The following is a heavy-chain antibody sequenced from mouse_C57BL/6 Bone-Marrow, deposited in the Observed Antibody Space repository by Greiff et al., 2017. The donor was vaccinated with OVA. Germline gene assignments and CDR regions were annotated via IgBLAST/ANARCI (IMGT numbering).Heavy chain of an antibody. CDR1: GYTFTSYW. Sequence: QVQLQQSGAELAKPGASVKLSCKASGYTFTSYWMHWVKQRPGQGLEWIGYINPSSGSTKYNQKFKDKATLTADNSSSTAYMQLSSLTYEYSAVYYCARLGYYGNLDAMDYWGQGTSVTVSS. V-gene: IGHV1-7*01. CDR2: INPSSGST. CDR3: ARLGYYGNLDAMDY. J-gene: IGHJ4*01. D-gene: IGHD1-1*01.